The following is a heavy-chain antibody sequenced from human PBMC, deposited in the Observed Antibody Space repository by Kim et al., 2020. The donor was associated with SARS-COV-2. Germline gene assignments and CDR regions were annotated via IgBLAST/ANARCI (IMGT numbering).Heavy chain of an antibody. J-gene: IGHJ6*02. CDR1: GYTFTSYD. Sequence: ASVKVSCKASGYTFTSYDINWVRQATGQGLEWMGWMNPNSGNTGYAQKFQGRVTMTRNTSISTAYMELSSLRSEDTAVYYCAREIATGTTRRDYYYYGMDVWGQGTTVTVSS. CDR3: AREIATGTTRRDYYYYGMDV. CDR2: MNPNSGNT. D-gene: IGHD1-1*01. V-gene: IGHV1-8*01.